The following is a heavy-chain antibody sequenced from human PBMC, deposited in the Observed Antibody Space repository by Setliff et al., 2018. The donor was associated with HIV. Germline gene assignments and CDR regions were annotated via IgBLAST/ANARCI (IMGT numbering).Heavy chain of an antibody. CDR1: GDSISSSSYY. CDR2: ISYSGST. CDR3: ATNSDTSGYPPPPFDY. V-gene: IGHV4-39*01. D-gene: IGHD3-22*01. Sequence: SETLSLTCTVSGDSISSSSYYWGWIRQPPGKGLEWIGSISYSGSTYYNPSLKSRVTISVDTSKDQFSLKLSSVTAADTAVYYCATNSDTSGYPPPPFDYWGQGTLVTVSS. J-gene: IGHJ4*02.